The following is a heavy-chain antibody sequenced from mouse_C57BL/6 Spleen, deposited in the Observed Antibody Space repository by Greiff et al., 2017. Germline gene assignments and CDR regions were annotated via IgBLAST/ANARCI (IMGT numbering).Heavy chain of an antibody. CDR3: ARQLGREYFDY. D-gene: IGHD4-1*02. J-gene: IGHJ2*01. CDR2: IDPSDSYT. V-gene: IGHV1-50*01. Sequence: QVQLKQPGAELVKPGASVKLSCKASGYTFTSYWMQWVKQRPGQGLEWIGEIDPSDSYTNYNQKFKGKATLTVDTSSSTAYMQLSSLTSEDSAVYYCARQLGREYFDYWGQGTTLTVSS. CDR1: GYTFTSYW.